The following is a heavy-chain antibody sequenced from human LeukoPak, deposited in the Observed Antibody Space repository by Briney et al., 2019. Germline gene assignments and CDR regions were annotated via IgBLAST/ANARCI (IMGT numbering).Heavy chain of an antibody. CDR2: IYYSGST. V-gene: IGHV4-59*01. Sequence: SETLSLTCTVSGGSISSYYWSWIRQPPGKGLEWIGYIYYSGSTNYNPSLKSRVTISVDTSKNQFSPKLSSVTAADTAVYYCARGGRSSSEKYWYFDLWGRGTLVTVSS. CDR3: ARGGRSSSEKYWYFDL. CDR1: GGSISSYY. D-gene: IGHD6-6*01. J-gene: IGHJ2*01.